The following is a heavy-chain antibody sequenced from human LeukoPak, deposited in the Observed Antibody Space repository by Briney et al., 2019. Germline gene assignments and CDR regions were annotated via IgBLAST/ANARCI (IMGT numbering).Heavy chain of an antibody. D-gene: IGHD3-22*01. J-gene: IGHJ4*02. CDR3: ASPKGDYYDSSEWVFDY. Sequence: GGSLRLSCAASGFTVSSNYMSWVRQAPGKGLEWVSVIYSGGSTYYADSVKGRFTISRDNSKNTLYLQMNSLRAEDTAVYYCASPKGDYYDSSEWVFDYWGRGTLVTVSS. V-gene: IGHV3-53*01. CDR2: IYSGGST. CDR1: GFTVSSNY.